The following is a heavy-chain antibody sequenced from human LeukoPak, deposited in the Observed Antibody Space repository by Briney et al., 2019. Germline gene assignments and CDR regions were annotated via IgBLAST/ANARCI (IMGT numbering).Heavy chain of an antibody. Sequence: GGALRLSCGAPGFTLSSYEKNWVRQAPGKGLGGVLYISSCGYTIYYADSVKGRFTISRDNAKSSLYLQMNSLRAEDTAVYYCARDRPTRITMVRGEGLPDYWGQGTLVTVSS. V-gene: IGHV3-48*03. J-gene: IGHJ4*02. CDR3: ARDRPTRITMVRGEGLPDY. D-gene: IGHD3-10*01. CDR1: GFTLSSYE. CDR2: ISSCGYTI.